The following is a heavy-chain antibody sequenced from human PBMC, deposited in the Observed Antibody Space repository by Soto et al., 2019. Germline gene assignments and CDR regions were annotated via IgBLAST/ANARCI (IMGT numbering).Heavy chain of an antibody. CDR3: AKDLQGGSFSGYYYYMDV. V-gene: IGHV3-23*01. Sequence: GGSLRLSCAASGFTFSSYAMSWVRQAPGKGLEWVSAISGSGGSTYYADSVKGRFTISRDNSKNTLYLQMNSLRAEDTAVYYCAKDLQGGSFSGYYYYMDVWGKGTTVTVSS. J-gene: IGHJ6*03. CDR2: ISGSGGST. CDR1: GFTFSSYA. D-gene: IGHD2-15*01.